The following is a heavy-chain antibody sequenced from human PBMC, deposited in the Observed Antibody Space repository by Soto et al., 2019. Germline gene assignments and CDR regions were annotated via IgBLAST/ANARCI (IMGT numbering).Heavy chain of an antibody. CDR3: AKVWGSMVLVWRGGLYY. D-gene: IGHD3-10*01. CDR1: GFTFSSYA. CDR2: ISGSGGST. Sequence: EVQLLESGGGLVQPGGSLRLSCAASGFTFSSYAMSWVRQAPGKGLEWVSAISGSGGSTYYADSVKGRFTISRDNSKNTMYLQMDRLRVEDAAVDDCAKVWGSMVLVWRGGLYYWGQGTLVTVSS. J-gene: IGHJ4*02. V-gene: IGHV3-23*01.